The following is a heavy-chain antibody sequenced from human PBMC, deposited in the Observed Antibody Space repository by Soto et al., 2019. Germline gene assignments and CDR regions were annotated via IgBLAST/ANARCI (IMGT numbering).Heavy chain of an antibody. CDR2: ISAYNGKT. CDR3: ARRYGDPSSAAGFDF. D-gene: IGHD4-17*01. Sequence: QVPMVQSGAEVKKPGASVEVSCKASGYRFTDYGINWVRQAPGQGLEWIGWISAYNGKTNYAQKVQGRVTMTTDTSTTTAYMELRRLRSDDTAVYYCARRYGDPSSAAGFDFWGQGTLVTVSS. J-gene: IGHJ4*02. V-gene: IGHV1-18*01. CDR1: GYRFTDYG.